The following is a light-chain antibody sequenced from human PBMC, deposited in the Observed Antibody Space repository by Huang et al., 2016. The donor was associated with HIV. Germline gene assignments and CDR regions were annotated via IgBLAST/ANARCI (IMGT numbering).Light chain of an antibody. J-gene: IGKJ2*01. CDR1: QSIGKY. CDR3: HQRSNWLPYT. CDR2: DAS. Sequence: EIVLTQSPATLSLSPGQRVTLSCRASQSIGKYLAWYQHRPGQPPRLLIYDASNRAAGIPTRFSGRVFGTDFTLTISSLEPEDLAVYYCHQRSNWLPYTFGQGTKLEIK. V-gene: IGKV3-11*01.